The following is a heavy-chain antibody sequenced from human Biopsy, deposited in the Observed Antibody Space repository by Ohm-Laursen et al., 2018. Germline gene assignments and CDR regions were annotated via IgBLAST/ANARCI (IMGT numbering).Heavy chain of an antibody. D-gene: IGHD2-15*01. J-gene: IGHJ6*02. V-gene: IGHV3-9*01. CDR2: ISWDSGRI. CDR1: GFIFDDYA. CDR3: AKNKDPRRWHCYHGMDL. Sequence: SLRLSCSASGFIFDDYAMHWVRQAPGKGLEWVSGISWDSGRIDYADSVKGRFTISRDNAKNSLYLQMNSLRSEDTALYYCAKNKDPRRWHCYHGMDLWGQGTTVTVSS.